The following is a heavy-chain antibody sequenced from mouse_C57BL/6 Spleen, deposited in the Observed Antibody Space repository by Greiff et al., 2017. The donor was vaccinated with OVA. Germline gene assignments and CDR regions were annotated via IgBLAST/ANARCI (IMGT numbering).Heavy chain of an antibody. Sequence: ESGPGLVKPSQSLSLTCSVTGYSITSGYYWNWIRQFPGNKLEWMGYISYDGSNNYNPSLKNRISITRDTSKNQVFLKLNSVTTEDTATYYCAREYYYWGKGTTLTVSS. J-gene: IGHJ2*01. CDR1: GYSITSGYY. CDR3: AREYYY. V-gene: IGHV3-6*01. CDR2: ISYDGSN.